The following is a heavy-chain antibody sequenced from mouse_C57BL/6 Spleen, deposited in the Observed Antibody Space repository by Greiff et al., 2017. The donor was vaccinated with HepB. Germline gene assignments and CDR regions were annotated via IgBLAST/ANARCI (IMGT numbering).Heavy chain of an antibody. D-gene: IGHD1-1*01. J-gene: IGHJ2*01. CDR3: TREPLTTVVDY. V-gene: IGHV1-15*01. CDR2: IDPETGGT. CDR1: GYTFTDYE. Sequence: QVQLQHSGAELVRPGASVTLSCKASGYTFTDYEMHWVKQTPVHGLEWIGAIDPETGGTAYNQKFKGKAILTADKSSSTAYMELRSLTSEDSAVYYCTREPLTTVVDYWGQGTTLTVSS.